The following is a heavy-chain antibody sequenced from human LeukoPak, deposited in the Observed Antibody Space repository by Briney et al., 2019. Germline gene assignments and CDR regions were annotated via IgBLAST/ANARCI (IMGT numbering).Heavy chain of an antibody. Sequence: GGSLRLSCAASGFTFSTYGMHWLRQAPGKGLEWVAVTSSDGSTKYYADSLNGRFTISRDNSKNTLYLQVNSLRAEDTAVYYCAKESTGRWNLNSWGQGTLVTVSS. CDR2: TSSDGSTK. V-gene: IGHV3-30*18. CDR3: AKESTGRWNLNS. D-gene: IGHD1-1*01. J-gene: IGHJ4*02. CDR1: GFTFSTYG.